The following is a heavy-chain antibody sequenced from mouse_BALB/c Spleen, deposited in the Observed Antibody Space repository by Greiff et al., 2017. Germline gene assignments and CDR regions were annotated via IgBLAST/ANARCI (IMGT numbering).Heavy chain of an antibody. CDR3: ARGGTYYGNYERFAY. Sequence: EVKLVESGGGLVQPGGSPKLSCAASGFTFSSYGMSWVRQTPDKRLELVATINSNGGSTYYPDSVKGRFTISRDNAKNTLYLQMSSLKSEDTAMYYCARGGTYYGNYERFAYWGQGTLVTVSA. V-gene: IGHV5-6-3*01. CDR2: INSNGGST. J-gene: IGHJ3*01. CDR1: GFTFSSYG. D-gene: IGHD2-10*01.